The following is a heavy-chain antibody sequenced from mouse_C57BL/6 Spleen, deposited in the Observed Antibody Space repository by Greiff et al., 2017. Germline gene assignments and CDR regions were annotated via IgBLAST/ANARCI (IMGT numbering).Heavy chain of an antibody. Sequence: EVQLQQSGAELVRPGASVKLSCTASGFNIKDDYMHWVKQRPEQGLEWIGWIDPENGDTEYASKFQGKATITADTSSNTAYLQLSSLTCEDTAVYYCNSDYCGSSPWFAYWGQGTLVTVSA. CDR1: GFNIKDDY. CDR2: IDPENGDT. D-gene: IGHD1-1*01. CDR3: NSDYCGSSPWFAY. J-gene: IGHJ3*01. V-gene: IGHV14-4*01.